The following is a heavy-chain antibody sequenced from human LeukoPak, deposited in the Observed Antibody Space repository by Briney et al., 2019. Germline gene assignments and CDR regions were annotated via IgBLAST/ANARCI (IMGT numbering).Heavy chain of an antibody. D-gene: IGHD4-17*01. CDR2: ISAYNGNT. CDR1: GYTVTSYY. CDR3: ARSDYGDVL. Sequence: EASVTVSCTASGYTVTSYYMHWVRQAPGQGLEWMGWISAYNGNTNYAQKLQGRVTMTTDTSTSTAYMELRSLRSDDTAVYYCARSDYGDVLWGRGTLVTVSS. J-gene: IGHJ4*02. V-gene: IGHV1-18*04.